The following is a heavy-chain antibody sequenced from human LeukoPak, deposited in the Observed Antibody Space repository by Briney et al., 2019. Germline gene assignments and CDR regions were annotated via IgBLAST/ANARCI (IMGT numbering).Heavy chain of an antibody. D-gene: IGHD3-10*01. CDR2: IYYSGST. CDR3: ARVEEGYGSGRRGNFYYYYMDV. Sequence: SETLSLTCAVYGGSFSGYYWSWIRQPPGKGLEWIGSIYYSGSTYYNPSLKSRVTISVDTSKNQFSLKLSSVTAADTAVYYCARVEEGYGSGRRGNFYYYYMDVWGKGTTVTISS. J-gene: IGHJ6*03. V-gene: IGHV4-34*01. CDR1: GGSFSGYY.